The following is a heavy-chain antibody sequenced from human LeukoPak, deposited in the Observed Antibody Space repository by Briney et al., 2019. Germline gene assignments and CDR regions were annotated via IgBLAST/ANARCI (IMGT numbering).Heavy chain of an antibody. D-gene: IGHD3-22*01. CDR2: FDPEDGET. CDR3: ATKELSRGYYWYYFDY. V-gene: IGHV1-24*01. CDR1: GYTLTELS. Sequence: ASVKVSCKVSGYTLTELSMYWVRQAPGKGLEWMGGFDPEDGETIYAQKFQGRVTMTEDTSTDTAYMELSSLRSEDTAVYYCATKELSRGYYWYYFDYWGQGTLVTVSS. J-gene: IGHJ4*02.